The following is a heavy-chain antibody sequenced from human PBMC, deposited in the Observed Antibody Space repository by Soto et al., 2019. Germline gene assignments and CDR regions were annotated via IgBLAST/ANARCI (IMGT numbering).Heavy chain of an antibody. CDR3: ARDGSGSYYGNGFDY. V-gene: IGHV3-21*01. CDR1: GFTFSSYS. D-gene: IGHD3-10*01. CDR2: ISSSSSYI. J-gene: IGHJ4*02. Sequence: GGSLRLSCAASGFTFSSYSMNWVRQAPGKGLEWVSSISSSSSYIYYADSVKGRFTISRDNAKNSLYLQMNSLRAEDTAVYYCARDGSGSYYGNGFDYWGRGTLVTVSS.